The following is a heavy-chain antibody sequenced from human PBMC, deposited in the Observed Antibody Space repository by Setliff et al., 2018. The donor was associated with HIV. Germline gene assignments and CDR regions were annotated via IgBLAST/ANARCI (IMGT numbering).Heavy chain of an antibody. Sequence: WASVKVSCKTSGYIFTNYAIQWVRQAPGQGLEWMGWINAGNGNTKYSQEFQGRVTITRDTSASTAYMELSSLRSEDMAVYYCARERDSTGYQFDPWGQGTLVTVSS. CDR1: GYIFTNYA. CDR3: ARERDSTGYQFDP. V-gene: IGHV1-3*03. J-gene: IGHJ5*02. CDR2: INAGNGNT. D-gene: IGHD3-22*01.